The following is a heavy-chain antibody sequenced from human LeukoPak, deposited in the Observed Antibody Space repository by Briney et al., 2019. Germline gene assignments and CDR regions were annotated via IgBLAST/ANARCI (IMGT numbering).Heavy chain of an antibody. Sequence: PSETLSLTCAVYGGSFSGYYWSWIRQPPGKGLEWIGEINHSGSTNYNPSLKSRVTISVDTSKNQFSLKLSSVTAADTAVYYCARGGGENWFDPWGQGTLVTVSS. D-gene: IGHD3-16*01. CDR3: ARGGGENWFDP. CDR2: INHSGST. CDR1: GGSFSGYY. J-gene: IGHJ5*02. V-gene: IGHV4-34*01.